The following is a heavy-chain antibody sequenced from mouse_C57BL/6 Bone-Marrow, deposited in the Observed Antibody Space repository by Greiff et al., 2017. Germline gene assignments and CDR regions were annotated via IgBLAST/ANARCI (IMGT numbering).Heavy chain of an antibody. CDR3: TKPAWLAY. V-gene: IGHV14-4*01. CDR1: GFNIKDDY. J-gene: IGHJ3*01. Sequence: VQLQQSGAELVRPGASVKLSCTASGFNIKDDYMHWVKQRPEQGLEWIGWIDPENGDTEYASKFQGTATITADTSSNTAYLQLSSLTSEDTAVYYCTKPAWLAYWGQGTLVTVSA. CDR2: IDPENGDT.